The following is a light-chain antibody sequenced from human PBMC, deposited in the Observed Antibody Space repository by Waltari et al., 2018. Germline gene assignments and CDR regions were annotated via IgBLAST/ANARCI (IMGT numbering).Light chain of an antibody. CDR1: QTVTRRY. J-gene: IGKJ3*01. V-gene: IGKV3-20*01. CDR3: QQYGNSGS. CDR2: AAS. Sequence: EIVLTQSPGPLSLSPGETATLSCRASQTVTRRYLTWYQHKPGQAPRLLIYAASSRASGVPDRFSGSGSGTEFTITISRLEPEDFAVYYCQQYGNSGSFGPGTTVDI.